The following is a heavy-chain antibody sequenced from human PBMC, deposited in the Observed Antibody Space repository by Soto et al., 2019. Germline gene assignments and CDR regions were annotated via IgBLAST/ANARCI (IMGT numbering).Heavy chain of an antibody. CDR1: GGSIISYY. CDR2: IYYSGST. CDR3: ARCLDYGDSPERDNWFDP. D-gene: IGHD4-17*01. J-gene: IGHJ5*02. Sequence: SETLSLTCTVSGGSIISYYWSWIRQPPGKGLEWIGYIYYSGSTNYNPSLKSRVTISVDTSKNQFSLKLSSVTAADTAVYYCARCLDYGDSPERDNWFDPWRQGTLVTVSS. V-gene: IGHV4-59*01.